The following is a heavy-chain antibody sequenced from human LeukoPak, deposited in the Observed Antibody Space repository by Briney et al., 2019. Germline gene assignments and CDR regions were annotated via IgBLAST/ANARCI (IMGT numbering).Heavy chain of an antibody. V-gene: IGHV3-30*02. CDR1: GFIFSTYG. CDR3: GKHDSSSDY. J-gene: IGHJ4*02. D-gene: IGHD3-22*01. CDR2: IRSDGSDR. Sequence: PGRSLRPFCAASGFIFSTYGMHSVRQAPGKGLEWVAFIRSDGSDRYYAGSVKGRFTISRDNSKNTLYLEMKSLRAEDTAVYYCGKHDSSSDYWGQGTLVTVSS.